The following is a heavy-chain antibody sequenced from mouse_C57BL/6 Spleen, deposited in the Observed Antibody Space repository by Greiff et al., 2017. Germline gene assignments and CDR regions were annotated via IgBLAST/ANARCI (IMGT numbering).Heavy chain of an antibody. Sequence: VQLQQPGAELVRPGSSVKLSCKASGYTFTSYWMAWVKQTPGQGLEWIGTIYPSDSDTHYNQKCKDKATLTVDKSSSTAYMQLSSLKSDDSAFYYCARWGMVTTVWGQGTLVTVSA. CDR2: IYPSDSDT. V-gene: IGHV1-61*01. CDR3: ARWGMVTTV. J-gene: IGHJ3*01. CDR1: GYTFTSYW. D-gene: IGHD2-2*01.